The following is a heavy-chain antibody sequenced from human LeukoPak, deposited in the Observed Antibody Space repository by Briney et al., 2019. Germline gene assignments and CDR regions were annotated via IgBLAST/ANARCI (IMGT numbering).Heavy chain of an antibody. CDR2: IIPIFGTA. Sequence: APVKVSCKASGGTFSSYAISWVRQAPGRGLEWMGGIIPIFGTANYAQKFQGRVTITADESTSTAYMELSSLRSEDTAVYYCARESTDVYYYYYGMDVWGQGTTVTVSS. V-gene: IGHV1-69*13. J-gene: IGHJ6*02. CDR3: ARESTDVYYYYYGMDV. D-gene: IGHD5/OR15-5a*01. CDR1: GGTFSSYA.